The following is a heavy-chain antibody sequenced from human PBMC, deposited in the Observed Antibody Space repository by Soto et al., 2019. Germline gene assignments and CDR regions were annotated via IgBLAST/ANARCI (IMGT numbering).Heavy chain of an antibody. CDR1: GGSISSGDYY. CDR2: IYYSGST. J-gene: IGHJ4*02. CDR3: ARETLVGATTPVFDY. Sequence: QVQLQESGPGLVKPSQTLSLTCTVSGGSISSGDYYWSWIRQPPGKGLEWIGYIYYSGSTYYNPSLKRRVTISVDTSKNQFSLKLSSVTAADTAVYYCARETLVGATTPVFDYWGQGTLVTVSS. D-gene: IGHD1-26*01. V-gene: IGHV4-30-4*01.